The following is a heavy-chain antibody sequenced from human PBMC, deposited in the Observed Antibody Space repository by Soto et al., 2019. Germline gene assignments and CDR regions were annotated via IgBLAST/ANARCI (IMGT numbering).Heavy chain of an antibody. CDR2: VYRTGST. V-gene: IGHV4-4*02. CDR1: DGTISTTNW. J-gene: IGHJ4*02. Sequence: ASETLSITCAVTDGTISTTNWWRWVRQPPGKGLEWIGEVYRTGSTNYNPSLKSRVTISVDTSKNQFSLKLSSVTAADTAVYYCARGYGRNFDFWGQGTLVTVSS. D-gene: IGHD5-18*01. CDR3: ARGYGRNFDF.